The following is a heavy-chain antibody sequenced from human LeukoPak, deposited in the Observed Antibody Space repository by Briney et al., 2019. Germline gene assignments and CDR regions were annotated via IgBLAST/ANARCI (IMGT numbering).Heavy chain of an antibody. CDR2: IYHSGST. V-gene: IGHV4-59*12. CDR1: GGFNTHYY. CDR3: ARFVPPDYGGSGVSY. D-gene: IGHD4-23*01. J-gene: IGHJ4*02. Sequence: SETLSLTCSVSGGFNTHYYWSWIRQPPGKGLEWIGYIYHSGSTNYNPSLKSRVTISVDTSKNHFSLKLSSVTAADTAVYYCARFVPPDYGGSGVSYWGQGTLVTVSS.